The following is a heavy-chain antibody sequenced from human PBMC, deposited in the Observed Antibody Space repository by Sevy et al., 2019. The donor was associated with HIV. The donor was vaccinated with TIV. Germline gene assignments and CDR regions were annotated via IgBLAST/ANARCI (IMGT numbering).Heavy chain of an antibody. J-gene: IGHJ6*02. CDR3: ARDSPNNEPDYYYNAMDV. V-gene: IGHV4-4*07. CDR2: IHSGGST. Sequence: SEILSLTCIVSGGSISSYSWSWIRQPAGKGLEWIGRIHSGGSTNYNPSLKSQVTMSLDTSKNQFSLNLSSVSAPDTAVYFCARDSPNNEPDYYYNAMDVWGQGTTVTVSS. CDR1: GGSISSYS.